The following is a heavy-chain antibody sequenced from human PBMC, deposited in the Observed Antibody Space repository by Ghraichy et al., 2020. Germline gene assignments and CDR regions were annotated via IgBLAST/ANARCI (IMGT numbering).Heavy chain of an antibody. Sequence: GGSLRLSCAASGFTFKNYAINWVRQAPGKGLEWVSAIGGGGATTFYADSVTGRFTISRDNSKNTMYLQMNSLRAEDTAVYYCAKDVSHTGGYVKGVFDIWGQGTMVTVSS. CDR1: GFTFKNYA. D-gene: IGHD5-12*01. CDR3: AKDVSHTGGYVKGVFDI. V-gene: IGHV3-23*01. CDR2: IGGGGATT. J-gene: IGHJ3*02.